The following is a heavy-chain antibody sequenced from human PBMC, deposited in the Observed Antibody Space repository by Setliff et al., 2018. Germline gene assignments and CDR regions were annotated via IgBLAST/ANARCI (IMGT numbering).Heavy chain of an antibody. CDR3: ARMSGFQYIDV. J-gene: IGHJ6*03. V-gene: IGHV4-61*09. D-gene: IGHD3-3*01. Sequence: KPSETLSLTCTVSGDSISSRRNYWGWFRQPAGKELEWMGQIYTSWSTNYNPSLKSRVTISLDTSKNQFSLSLTSVTAEDTAVYYCARMSGFQYIDVWDKGTTVTVSS. CDR1: GDSISSRRNY. CDR2: IYTSWST.